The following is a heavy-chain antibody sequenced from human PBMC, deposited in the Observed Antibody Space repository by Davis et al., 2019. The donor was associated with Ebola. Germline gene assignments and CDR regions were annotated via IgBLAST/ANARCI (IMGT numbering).Heavy chain of an antibody. CDR3: AREDIVSVHGWLDP. V-gene: IGHV1-2*02. J-gene: IGHJ5*02. CDR2: INPNSGGT. CDR1: GYTFTDYY. D-gene: IGHD2-15*01. Sequence: AASVKVSCKTSGYTFTDYYMHWVRQAPGQGLEWMGWINPNSGGTNYAQNFQGRVTVTSDTSISTAYMDLGGLRSDDTAVYYCAREDIVSVHGWLDPWGQGTLVTVSS.